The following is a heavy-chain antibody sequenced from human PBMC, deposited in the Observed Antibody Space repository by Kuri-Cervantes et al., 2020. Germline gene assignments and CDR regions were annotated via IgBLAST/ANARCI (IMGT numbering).Heavy chain of an antibody. CDR3: ARDPSITMVRGGYDI. Sequence: GESLKISCAASGFTFSNAWMSWIRQAPGKGLEWVSYISSSGSTIYYADSVKGRFTISRDNAKNSLYLQMNSLRAEDTAVYYCARDPSITMVRGGYDIWGQGTMVTVSS. CDR2: ISSSGSTI. CDR1: GFTFSNAW. V-gene: IGHV3-11*04. J-gene: IGHJ3*02. D-gene: IGHD3-10*01.